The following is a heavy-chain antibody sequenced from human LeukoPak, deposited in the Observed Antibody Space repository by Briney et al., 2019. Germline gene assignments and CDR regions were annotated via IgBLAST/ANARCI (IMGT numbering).Heavy chain of an antibody. CDR1: GFTFIDYD. J-gene: IGHJ4*02. CDR3: ARGGIQVSGIDEFDS. CDR2: IGIRGDT. D-gene: IGHD6-19*01. Sequence: GGSLRLSCAASGFTFIDYDMHWVRHVIGKGLEWVSAIGIRGDTHYSGSVKGRFTISRENAESSLHLQMNSLRAEDTAVYYCARGGIQVSGIDEFDSWGQGTLVTVSS. V-gene: IGHV3-13*01.